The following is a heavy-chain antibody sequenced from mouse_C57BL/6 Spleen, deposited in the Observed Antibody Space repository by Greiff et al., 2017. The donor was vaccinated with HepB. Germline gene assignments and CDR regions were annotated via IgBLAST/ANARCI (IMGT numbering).Heavy chain of an antibody. J-gene: IGHJ2*01. Sequence: EVNVVESGGGLVKPGGSLKLSCAASGFTFSSYAMSWVRQTPEKRLEWVATISDGGSYTYYPDNVKGRFTISRDNAKNNLYLQMSHLKSEDTAMYYCARVPYYGSSSHYFDYWGQGTTLTVSS. V-gene: IGHV5-4*03. CDR1: GFTFSSYA. CDR2: ISDGGSYT. D-gene: IGHD1-1*01. CDR3: ARVPYYGSSSHYFDY.